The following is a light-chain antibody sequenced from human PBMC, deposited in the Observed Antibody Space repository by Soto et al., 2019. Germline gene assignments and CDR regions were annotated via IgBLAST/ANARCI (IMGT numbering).Light chain of an antibody. V-gene: IGLV2-23*02. J-gene: IGLJ1*01. CDR2: EVS. Sequence: QSVLTQPASVSASPGQSITISCTGTSSDVGTFDLVSWYQQHPGKAPKLMIFEVSKRPSGVSIRFSGSKSGNTASLTISGLQAEDEADYYCSSYSNTGPSYVFATGTKLTVL. CDR1: SSDVGTFDL. CDR3: SSYSNTGPSYV.